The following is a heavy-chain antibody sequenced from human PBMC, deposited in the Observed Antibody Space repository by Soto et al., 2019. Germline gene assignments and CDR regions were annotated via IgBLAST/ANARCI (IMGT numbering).Heavy chain of an antibody. Sequence: QVQLVESGGGVVQPGRSLRLSCEASGFTFSSYAMHWVRQAPGKGLEWVAVISYDGSNKYYADSVKGRFTISRDNSKNTLYLQMNSLRAEDTAVYYCARDRGSYPLDYWGQGTLVTVSS. CDR3: ARDRGSYPLDY. D-gene: IGHD1-26*01. V-gene: IGHV3-30-3*01. CDR2: ISYDGSNK. J-gene: IGHJ4*02. CDR1: GFTFSSYA.